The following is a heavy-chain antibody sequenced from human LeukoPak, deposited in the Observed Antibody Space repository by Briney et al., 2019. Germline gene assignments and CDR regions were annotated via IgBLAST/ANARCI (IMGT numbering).Heavy chain of an antibody. CDR2: ISWNSGSI. CDR3: ASGARSTFDY. V-gene: IGHV3-9*01. CDR1: GFTFDDYA. Sequence: GGSLRLSCAASGFTFDDYAMHWVRQAPGKGLEWVSGISWNSGSIGYADSVKGRFTISRDNAKNSLFLQMDSLRVEDTAVYYCASGARSTFDYWGQGALVTVSS. D-gene: IGHD4-17*01. J-gene: IGHJ4*02.